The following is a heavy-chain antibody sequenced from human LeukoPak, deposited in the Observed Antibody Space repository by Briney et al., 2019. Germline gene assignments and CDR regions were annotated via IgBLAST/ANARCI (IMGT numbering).Heavy chain of an antibody. V-gene: IGHV4-38-2*02. CDR1: GYSISTGYY. CDR3: ARAKRYYGSGSYYKNTYYYYYYMDV. CDR2: IYHSGST. J-gene: IGHJ6*03. D-gene: IGHD3-10*01. Sequence: PSETLSLTCTVSGYSISTGYYWGWIRQPPGKGLEWIGSIYHSGSTYSNPSLKSRVTISVDTSKNQFSLKLSSVTAADTAVYYCARAKRYYGSGSYYKNTYYYYYYMDVWGKGTTVTVSS.